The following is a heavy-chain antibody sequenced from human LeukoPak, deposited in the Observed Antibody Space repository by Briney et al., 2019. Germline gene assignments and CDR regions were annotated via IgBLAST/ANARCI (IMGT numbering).Heavy chain of an antibody. V-gene: IGHV1-69*04. CDR3: ASAAAPWYDSSGYYYDYFDY. CDR1: GGTFSSYA. J-gene: IGHJ4*02. CDR2: IIPILGIA. Sequence: SVKVSCKASGGTFSSYAISWVRQAPGQGLEWMGRIIPILGIANYAQKFQGRVTITADKSTSIAYMELSSLRSEDTAVYYCASAAAPWYDSSGYYYDYFDYWGQGTLVTVSS. D-gene: IGHD3-22*01.